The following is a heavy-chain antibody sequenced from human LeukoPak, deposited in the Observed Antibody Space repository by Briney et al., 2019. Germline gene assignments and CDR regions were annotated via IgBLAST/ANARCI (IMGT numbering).Heavy chain of an antibody. CDR1: GFTFSSYA. CDR3: AKQGLDSSGWYDWFDP. J-gene: IGHJ5*02. V-gene: IGHV3-23*01. D-gene: IGHD6-19*01. Sequence: GGSLRLSCAASGFTFSSYAMSWVRQAPGKGLERVSAISGSGGSTYYADSVKGRFTISRDNSKNTLYLQMNSLRAEDTAVYYCAKQGLDSSGWYDWFDPWGQGTLVTVSS. CDR2: ISGSGGST.